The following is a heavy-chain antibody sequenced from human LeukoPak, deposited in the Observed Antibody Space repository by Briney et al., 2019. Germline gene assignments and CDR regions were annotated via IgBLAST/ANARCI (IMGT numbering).Heavy chain of an antibody. CDR1: GVSISSGGYY. V-gene: IGHV4-31*03. CDR3: AREPSGWYTQMDYYYGMDV. J-gene: IGHJ6*02. D-gene: IGHD6-19*01. Sequence: PSETLSLTCTVSGVSISSGGYYWSWIRQHPGKGLEWIGYIYYSGSTYYNPSLKSRATISVDTSKNQFSLKLSSVTAADTAVYYCAREPSGWYTQMDYYYGMDVWGQGTTVTVSS. CDR2: IYYSGST.